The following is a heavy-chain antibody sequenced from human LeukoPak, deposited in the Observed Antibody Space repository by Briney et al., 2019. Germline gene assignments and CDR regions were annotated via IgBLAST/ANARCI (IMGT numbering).Heavy chain of an antibody. CDR1: GFTFSSYG. CDR2: ITGSGTT. J-gene: IGHJ4*02. D-gene: IGHD1-1*01. Sequence: GGSLRLSCAASGFTFSSYGMGWVRQAPGKGLEWVSSITGSGTTNYADSVKDRFIISRDNSKDTLFLQMNSLRVEDTAVYYCANTGSYSLYWGQGTLVTVSS. CDR3: ANTGSYSLY. V-gene: IGHV3-23*01.